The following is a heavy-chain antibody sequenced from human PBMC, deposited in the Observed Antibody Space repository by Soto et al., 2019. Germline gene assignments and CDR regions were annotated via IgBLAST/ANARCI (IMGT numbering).Heavy chain of an antibody. V-gene: IGHV3-23*01. Sequence: LRLSCAASGFTFRSYATSWARQAPGKGLEWVSSLLRSGSSTYYADSVKGRFTISSDISANSLYLQMDSLRAEDTAVYYCAKDAVSGDGVWLLDSWGQGTVVTVSS. CDR1: GFTFRSYA. D-gene: IGHD4-17*01. CDR3: AKDAVSGDGVWLLDS. J-gene: IGHJ5*02. CDR2: LLRSGSST.